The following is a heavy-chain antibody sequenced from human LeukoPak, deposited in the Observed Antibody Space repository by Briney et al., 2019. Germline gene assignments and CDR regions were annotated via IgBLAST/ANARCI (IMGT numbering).Heavy chain of an antibody. J-gene: IGHJ4*02. CDR2: IWYDASNK. Sequence: HGRSLTLSCAASGFTFSSFGMHWVRQAPGKGLEWVAVIWYDASNKYYADSVKGRSTISRDNSKNTLYLQMNSLRAEDTAVYYCARAELVPAAISPLPSPDYWGQGTLVTVSS. CDR3: ARAELVPAAISPLPSPDY. V-gene: IGHV3-33*01. CDR1: GFTFSSFG. D-gene: IGHD2-2*02.